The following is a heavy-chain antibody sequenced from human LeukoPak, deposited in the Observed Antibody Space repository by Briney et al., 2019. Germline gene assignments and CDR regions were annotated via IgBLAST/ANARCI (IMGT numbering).Heavy chain of an antibody. J-gene: IGHJ4*02. CDR3: AKDLGPHGSVTYNYFDS. CDR1: GFTFSSYG. CDR2: ISFDGSNK. D-gene: IGHD4-17*01. Sequence: GGSLRLSCAASGFTFSSYGVHWVRQAPGKGLEWVALISFDGSNKYYADSMKGRFTISRDNSKNTLYLQMNSLRAEDTAVYYCAKDLGPHGSVTYNYFDSWGQGTLVTVSS. V-gene: IGHV3-30*18.